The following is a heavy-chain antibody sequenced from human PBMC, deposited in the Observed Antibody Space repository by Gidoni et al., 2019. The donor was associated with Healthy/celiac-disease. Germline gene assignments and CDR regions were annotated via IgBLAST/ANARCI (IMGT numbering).Heavy chain of an antibody. V-gene: IGHV3-30-3*01. CDR3: ARGITGTTYSGAFDI. CDR2: ISYDGSNK. J-gene: IGHJ3*02. Sequence: GKGLEWVAVISYDGSNKYYADSVKGRFTISRDNSKNTLYLQMNSLRAEDTAVYYCARGITGTTYSGAFDIWGQGTMVTVSS. D-gene: IGHD1-7*01.